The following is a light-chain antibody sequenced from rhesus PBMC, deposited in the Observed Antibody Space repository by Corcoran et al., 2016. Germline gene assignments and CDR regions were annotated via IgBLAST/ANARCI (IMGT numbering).Light chain of an antibody. J-gene: IGKJ3*01. V-gene: IGKV1-28*02. CDR3: QQYKNYPHP. CDR1: QGISMY. Sequence: DTQMTQSPSSLSASVGDTVTIICRASQGISMYLNWFHQKLGKAPKLLIFAATPSQSGVPSRFSGSRSGTDFTLTLSSLRPEDFATYYCQQYKNYPHPFGPGTKLDIK. CDR2: AAT.